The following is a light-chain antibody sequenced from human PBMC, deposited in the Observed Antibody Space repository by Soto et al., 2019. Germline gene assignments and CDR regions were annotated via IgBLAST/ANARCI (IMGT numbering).Light chain of an antibody. V-gene: IGKV3-15*01. CDR2: GAS. CDR3: QRYNNWPLT. Sequence: ETVMTQSPATLSVSPGESATLSCRASQSVSTNLAWYQQKRGQAPRLLIYGASARATGIPARFSGSGSGTEFTLTISSLQSEDFAVYYCQRYNNWPLTFGGGTKVDNK. CDR1: QSVSTN. J-gene: IGKJ4*01.